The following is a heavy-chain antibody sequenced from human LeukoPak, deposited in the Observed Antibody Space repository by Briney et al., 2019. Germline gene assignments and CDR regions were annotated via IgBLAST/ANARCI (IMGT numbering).Heavy chain of an antibody. Sequence: GESLTISCKTSGYMFTTYRIGWVRQVPGKGLEWMGIIYSGDSDTTYSPAFQGQVTISVDKSISTAYLQWSSLKASDTAMYYCASFGTLGNSGYFDYWGQGTLVTVSS. J-gene: IGHJ4*02. CDR2: IYSGDSDT. D-gene: IGHD3-16*01. CDR3: ASFGTLGNSGYFDY. V-gene: IGHV5-51*01. CDR1: GYMFTTYR.